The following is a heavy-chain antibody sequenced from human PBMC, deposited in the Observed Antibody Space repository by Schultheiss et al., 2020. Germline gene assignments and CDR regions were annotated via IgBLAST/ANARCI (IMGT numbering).Heavy chain of an antibody. CDR1: GFTFSGSA. J-gene: IGHJ6*02. V-gene: IGHV3-73*01. D-gene: IGHD6-6*01. CDR3: TTDRGVVAARQYGMDV. CDR2: IRSKANSYAT. Sequence: GGSLRLSCAASGFTFSGSAMHWVRQASGKGLEWVGRIRSKANSYATAYAASVKGRFTISRDDSKNTAYLQMNSLKTEDTAVYYCTTDRGVVAARQYGMDVWGQGTTVTVSS.